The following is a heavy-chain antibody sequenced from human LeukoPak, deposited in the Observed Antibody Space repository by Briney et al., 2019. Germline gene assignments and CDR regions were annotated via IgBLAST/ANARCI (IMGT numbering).Heavy chain of an antibody. J-gene: IGHJ3*02. V-gene: IGHV3-23*01. CDR2: IDYSGGET. CDR3: AKDIRRITMVRGASDDAFDI. Sequence: PGGSLRLSCTASGFTLSSYEMSWIRQAPGKGLEWVSSIDYSGGETHYADSVKGRFTISRDNAKNSLYLQMNSLRAEDTALYYCAKDIRRITMVRGASDDAFDIWGQGTMVTVSS. CDR1: GFTLSSYE. D-gene: IGHD3-10*01.